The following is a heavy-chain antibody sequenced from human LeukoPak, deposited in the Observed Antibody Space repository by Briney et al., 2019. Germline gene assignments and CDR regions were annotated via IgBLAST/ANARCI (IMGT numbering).Heavy chain of an antibody. D-gene: IGHD2-8*01. Sequence: HTGGSLRLSCAVSGVTSGFTFSSRWMHWVRQAPGKGLEWVSVTKNDGSSTNYADSVRGRFTVSRDNAQNTVYLEMNSLRVEDTAIHYCHPLAYASKWGQGTLVTVSS. J-gene: IGHJ4*02. V-gene: IGHV3-74*01. CDR1: GVTSGFTFSSRW. CDR2: TKNDGSST. CDR3: HPLAYASK.